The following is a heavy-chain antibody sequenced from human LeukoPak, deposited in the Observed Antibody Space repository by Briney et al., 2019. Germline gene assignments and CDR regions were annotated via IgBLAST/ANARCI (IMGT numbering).Heavy chain of an antibody. J-gene: IGHJ4*02. V-gene: IGHV3-23*01. Sequence: GGSLRLSCAASGFTFTTCAMSWVRQAPGKGLEWVSTLGGSTGATYYADSVKGRFTISSDNSRNTLYLQMNSLRAEDTAVYYCASRDPCSGATCYGLRYWGQGTLVTVSS. CDR1: GFTFTTCA. CDR2: LGGSTGAT. D-gene: IGHD2-15*01. CDR3: ASRDPCSGATCYGLRY.